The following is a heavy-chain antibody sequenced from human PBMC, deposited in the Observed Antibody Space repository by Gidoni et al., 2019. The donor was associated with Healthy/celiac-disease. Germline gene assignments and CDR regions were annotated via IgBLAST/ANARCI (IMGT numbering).Heavy chain of an antibody. J-gene: IGHJ4*02. CDR1: GFTFSSYG. D-gene: IGHD3-22*01. CDR3: AREARDSSGYYYFDY. CDR2: IWYDGSNQ. Sequence: VQLVESGGGVVQPGRSRRLSCAESGFTFSSYGMHWGRQAPGKGRGGVAVIWYDGSNQYYADSVKGPFTLSRDNSKNSLYLQMNSLRAEDTAVYYCAREARDSSGYYYFDYWGQGTLVTVSS. V-gene: IGHV3-33*01.